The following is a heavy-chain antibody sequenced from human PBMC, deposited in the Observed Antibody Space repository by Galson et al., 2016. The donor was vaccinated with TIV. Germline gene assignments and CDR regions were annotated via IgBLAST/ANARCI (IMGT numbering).Heavy chain of an antibody. J-gene: IGHJ4*01. CDR3: ARTSYTPMGY. Sequence: SVKVSCKASGGTFSSFALNWVRQAPGQGLEWIGEIIPGFGTVRYAQKFQARVTITAGESATTSVMELSSLTSDDTAVYYCARTSYTPMGYWGQGTLVTVSS. CDR2: IIPGFGTV. D-gene: IGHD5-18*01. V-gene: IGHV1-69*13. CDR1: GGTFSSFA.